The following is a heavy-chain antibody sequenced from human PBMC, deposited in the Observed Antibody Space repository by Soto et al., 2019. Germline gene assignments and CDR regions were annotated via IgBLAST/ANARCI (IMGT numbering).Heavy chain of an antibody. Sequence: ASVKVSCKASGYTFTSYGISWVRQAPGQGLEWMGWISAYNGNTNYAQKLQGRVTMTTDTSTSTAYMELRSLRSDDKAVYYCARDFSRRTYYYDSSGSPWGQGTLVTVSS. CDR3: ARDFSRRTYYYDSSGSP. D-gene: IGHD3-22*01. CDR1: GYTFTSYG. CDR2: ISAYNGNT. V-gene: IGHV1-18*04. J-gene: IGHJ5*02.